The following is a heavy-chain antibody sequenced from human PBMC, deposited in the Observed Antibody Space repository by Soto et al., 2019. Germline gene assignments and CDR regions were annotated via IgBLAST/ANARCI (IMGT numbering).Heavy chain of an antibody. V-gene: IGHV4-31*03. Sequence: SETLSLTCTVSGGSIGSGGYWWSWIRQHPGRGLEWIGFVSYTGNTQYNPSLKSRVNISVDTSTKQFSLKLSSVTAADTAVYYCARGTLVWGQGTLVAVSS. D-gene: IGHD2-2*01. CDR3: ARGTLV. CDR2: VSYTGNT. CDR1: GGSIGSGGYW. J-gene: IGHJ4*02.